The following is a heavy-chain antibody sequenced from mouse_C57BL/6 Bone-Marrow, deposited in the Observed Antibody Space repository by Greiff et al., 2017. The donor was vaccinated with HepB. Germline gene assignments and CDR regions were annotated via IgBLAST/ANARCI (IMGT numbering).Heavy chain of an antibody. CDR3: AREGILGWLLRDY. V-gene: IGHV1-64*01. D-gene: IGHD2-3*01. CDR1: GYTFTSYW. CDR2: IHPNSGST. Sequence: QVQLQQPGAELVKPGASVKLSCKASGYTFTSYWMHWVKQRPGQGLEWIGMIHPNSGSTNYNEKFKSKATLTVDKSSSTAYMQLSSLTSEDSAVYYCAREGILGWLLRDYWGQGTTLTVSS. J-gene: IGHJ2*01.